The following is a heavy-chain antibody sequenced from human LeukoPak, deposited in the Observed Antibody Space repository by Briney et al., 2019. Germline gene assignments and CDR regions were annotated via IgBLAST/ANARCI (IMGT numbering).Heavy chain of an antibody. D-gene: IGHD4-17*01. V-gene: IGHV3-11*01. CDR1: GFTFSDYS. CDR3: AKDPRIFPVRWFDP. Sequence: TGGSLRLSCAPSGFTFSDYSMSWIRQAPGKGLEWVSYISARSTTIYYADSVRGRFTISRENAKHSLYLQMNSLRAEDTAVYYCAKDPRIFPVRWFDPWGQGTLVTVSS. CDR2: ISARSTTI. J-gene: IGHJ5*02.